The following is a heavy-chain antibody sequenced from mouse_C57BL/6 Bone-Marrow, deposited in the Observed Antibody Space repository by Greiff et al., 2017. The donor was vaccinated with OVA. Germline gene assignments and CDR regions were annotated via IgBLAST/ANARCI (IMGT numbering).Heavy chain of an antibody. V-gene: IGHV5-4*01. Sequence: EVMLVESGGGLVKPGGSLKLSCAASGFTFSSYAMSWVRQTPEKRLEWVATISDGGSYTYYPDNVKGRFTISRDNAKNNLYLQMSHLKSEDTARYYCARDRLAGAYWGQGTLVTVSA. CDR1: GFTFSSYA. CDR3: ARDRLAGAY. J-gene: IGHJ3*01. D-gene: IGHD6-1*01. CDR2: ISDGGSYT.